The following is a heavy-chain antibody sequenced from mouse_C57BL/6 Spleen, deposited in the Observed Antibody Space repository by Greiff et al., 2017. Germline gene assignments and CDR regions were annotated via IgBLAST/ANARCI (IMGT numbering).Heavy chain of an antibody. Sequence: EVKVVESGGGLVKPGGSLKLSCAASGFTFSSYAMSWVRQTPEKRLEWVATISDGGSYTYYPDNVKGRFTISRDNAKNNLYLQMSHLKSEDTAMYYCARDSNPDYWGQGTTLTVSS. D-gene: IGHD2-5*01. CDR1: GFTFSSYA. CDR2: ISDGGSYT. V-gene: IGHV5-4*01. CDR3: ARDSNPDY. J-gene: IGHJ2*01.